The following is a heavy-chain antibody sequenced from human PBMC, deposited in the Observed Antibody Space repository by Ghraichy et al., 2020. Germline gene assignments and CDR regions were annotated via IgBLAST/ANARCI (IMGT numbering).Heavy chain of an antibody. Sequence: GGSLRLSCVASGFTFSTSEMTWVRQAPGKGLEWVSFIFTGGNTVYYADSVKGRFTISRDNAKNSLYLQMNSLRAEDTALYYCARDLSGLGWYFDLWGRGTLVTVSS. CDR3: ARDLSGLGWYFDL. J-gene: IGHJ2*01. CDR2: IFTGGNTV. D-gene: IGHD3-16*02. V-gene: IGHV3-48*03. CDR1: GFTFSTSE.